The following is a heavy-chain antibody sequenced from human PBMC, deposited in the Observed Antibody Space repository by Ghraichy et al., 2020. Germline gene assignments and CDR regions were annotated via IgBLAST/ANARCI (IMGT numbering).Heavy chain of an antibody. D-gene: IGHD6-13*01. CDR3: ARDGSSSWYFPPIGWFDP. CDR1: GGSISSGSYY. J-gene: IGHJ5*02. CDR2: IYTSGST. V-gene: IGHV4-61*02. Sequence: SETLSLTCTVSGGSISSGSYYWSWIRQPAGKGLEWIGRIYTSGSTNYNPSLKSRVTISVDTSKNQFSLKLSSVTAADTAVYYCARDGSSSWYFPPIGWFDPWGQGTLVTVSS.